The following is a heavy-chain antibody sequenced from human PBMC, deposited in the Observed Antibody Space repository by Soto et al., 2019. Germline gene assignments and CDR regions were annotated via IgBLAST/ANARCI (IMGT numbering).Heavy chain of an antibody. CDR1: GGTFSSYT. Sequence: QVQLVQSGAEVKKPGSSVKVSCKASGGTFSSYTISWVRQAPGQGHEWMGRIIPILGIPNYAQKFQGRVTITADKSTSTAYMELSSLRSEDTAVYYCARERDQGTIFGPLDYSCYMDVWGKGTAFTVSS. V-gene: IGHV1-69*08. D-gene: IGHD3-3*01. CDR2: IIPILGIP. J-gene: IGHJ6*03. CDR3: ARERDQGTIFGPLDYSCYMDV.